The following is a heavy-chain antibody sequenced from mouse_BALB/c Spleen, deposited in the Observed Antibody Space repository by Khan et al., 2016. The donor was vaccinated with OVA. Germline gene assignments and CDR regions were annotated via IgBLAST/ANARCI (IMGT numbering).Heavy chain of an antibody. CDR2: ISYSGFT. J-gene: IGHJ2*01. Sequence: EVQLQESGPGLVKPSQSLSLTCTVTGYSITSGYAWNWIRQFPGNKLEWMGYISYSGFTSYTPTLKSRISITRDKSKNQFFLQLNSVTTEDTATYYYASGNYCGYYFDYWGQGTTLTVSS. CDR1: GYSITSGYA. CDR3: ASGNYCGYYFDY. V-gene: IGHV3-2*02. D-gene: IGHD1-1*01.